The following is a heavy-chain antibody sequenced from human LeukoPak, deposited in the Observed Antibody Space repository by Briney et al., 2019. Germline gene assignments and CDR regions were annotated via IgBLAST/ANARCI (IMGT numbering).Heavy chain of an antibody. V-gene: IGHV4-59*01. CDR3: ARSIDSGYGYYFDY. J-gene: IGHJ4*02. CDR1: GGSISSYY. D-gene: IGHD5-18*01. CDR2: IYYSGST. Sequence: PSETLSLTCTVSGGSISSYYWSWIRQPPGKGLEWLGYIYYSGSTNYNPSLKNRVTISVDTSKNQFSLKLSSVTAADTAVYYCARSIDSGYGYYFDYWGQGTLVTVSS.